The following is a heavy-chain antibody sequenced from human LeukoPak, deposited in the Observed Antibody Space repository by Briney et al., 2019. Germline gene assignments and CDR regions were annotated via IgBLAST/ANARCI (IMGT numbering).Heavy chain of an antibody. J-gene: IGHJ4*02. V-gene: IGHV4-31*03. CDR3: ARRDPGYYDSSGYFDY. Sequence: SETLSLTCTVSGGSISSGGYYWSWIRQHPGKGLEWIGYIYYSGSTNYNPSLKSRVTISVDTSKNQFSLKLSSVTAADTAVYYCARRDPGYYDSSGYFDYWGQGTLVTVSS. D-gene: IGHD3-22*01. CDR2: IYYSGST. CDR1: GGSISSGGYY.